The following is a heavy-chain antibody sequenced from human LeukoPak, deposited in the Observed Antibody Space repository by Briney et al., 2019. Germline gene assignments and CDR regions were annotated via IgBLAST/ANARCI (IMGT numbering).Heavy chain of an antibody. CDR2: IVGSGGIT. CDR1: GFTFSSDA. Sequence: PGGSLRLSCAASGFTFSSDAMSWVRQAPGKGLEWVSAIVGSGGITYYADSVKGRFTISRDNSKSTPNLQMNSLRVEDTAVYYCAKDPRASSAYYYDRLGYWGQGTLVTVSS. CDR3: AKDPRASSAYYYDRLGY. V-gene: IGHV3-23*01. J-gene: IGHJ4*02. D-gene: IGHD3-22*01.